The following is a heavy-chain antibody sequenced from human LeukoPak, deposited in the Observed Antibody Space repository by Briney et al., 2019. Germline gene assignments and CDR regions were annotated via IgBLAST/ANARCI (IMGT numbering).Heavy chain of an antibody. V-gene: IGHV4-34*01. CDR1: GGSLSGYY. J-gene: IGHJ4*02. D-gene: IGHD3-3*01. CDR2: INQSGSA. Sequence: PSETLSLTCAVYGGSLSGYYRSWIRQPPGKGLEWIGEINQSGSAKYNPYLKSRLSISLDTSKNQVFLRLNSVTAADTAVYYCATTVHDLWSGNYKTDYWGQGTLASVSS. CDR3: ATTVHDLWSGNYKTDY.